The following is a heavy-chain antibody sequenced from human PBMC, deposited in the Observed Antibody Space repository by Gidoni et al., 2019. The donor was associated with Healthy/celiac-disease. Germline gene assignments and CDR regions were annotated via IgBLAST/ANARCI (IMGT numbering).Heavy chain of an antibody. D-gene: IGHD4-17*01. Sequence: QVQLVESGGGVVQPGRYLRLSCAASGFTFSSYGMHWVRQAPGKGLEWVAVISYDGSNKYYADSVKGRFTISRDNSKNTLYLQMNSLRAEDTAVYYCAKERSAVTTPNYYYYGMDVWGQGTTVTVSS. CDR2: ISYDGSNK. CDR1: GFTFSSYG. J-gene: IGHJ6*02. V-gene: IGHV3-30*18. CDR3: AKERSAVTTPNYYYYGMDV.